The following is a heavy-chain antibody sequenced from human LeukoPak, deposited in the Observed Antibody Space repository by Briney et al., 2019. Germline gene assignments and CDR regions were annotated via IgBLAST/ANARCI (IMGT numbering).Heavy chain of an antibody. D-gene: IGHD3-22*01. CDR3: ASHHYYDSSGYGYAFDI. V-gene: IGHV4-59*01. CDR1: GGSISSYY. Sequence: PSETLSLTCTVSGGSISSYYWSWIRQPPGKGLEWIGYIYYSGSTNYNPSLKSRVTISVDTSKNQFSLKLSSVTAADTAVYYCASHHYYDSSGYGYAFDIWGQGTMVTVSS. CDR2: IYYSGST. J-gene: IGHJ3*02.